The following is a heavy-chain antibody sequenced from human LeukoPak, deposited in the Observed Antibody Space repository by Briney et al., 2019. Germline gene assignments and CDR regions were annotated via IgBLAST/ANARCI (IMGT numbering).Heavy chain of an antibody. Sequence: GGSLRLSCAASGFTFSSYSMNWVRQAPGKGLEWGSSISSSSSYIYYADSVKGRFTISRDTSKNTLYLQMNSLRAEDTAVYYCPKGDNGDYGSSRYYYYMDVWGKGTTVTVSS. CDR1: GFTFSSYS. D-gene: IGHD3-10*01. CDR3: PKGDNGDYGSSRYYYYMDV. J-gene: IGHJ6*03. CDR2: ISSSSSYI. V-gene: IGHV3-21*04.